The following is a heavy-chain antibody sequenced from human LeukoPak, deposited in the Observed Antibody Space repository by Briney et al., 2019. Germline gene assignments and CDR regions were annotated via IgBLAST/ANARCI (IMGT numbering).Heavy chain of an antibody. J-gene: IGHJ2*01. V-gene: IGHV3-66*01. D-gene: IGHD3-22*01. Sequence: PGGSLRLSCAASGFTVSSNYMSWVRQAPGKGLEWVSVIYSGGSTNYADSVKGRFSISRDNSKNTLYLQMNSLRAEDTAVYYCARDRESVTMIAYWYFDLWGRGTLVTVSS. CDR2: IYSGGST. CDR3: ARDRESVTMIAYWYFDL. CDR1: GFTVSSNY.